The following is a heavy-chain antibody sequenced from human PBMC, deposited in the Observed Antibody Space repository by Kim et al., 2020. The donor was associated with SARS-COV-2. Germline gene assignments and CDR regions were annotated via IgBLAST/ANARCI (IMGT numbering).Heavy chain of an antibody. CDR3: ATEYAYSSGWWQLDY. V-gene: IGHV1-24*01. CDR1: GYTLTELS. J-gene: IGHJ4*02. CDR2: FDPEDGET. D-gene: IGHD6-19*01. Sequence: ASVKVSCKVSGYTLTELSMHWVRQAPGKGLEWMGGFDPEDGETIYAQKFQGRVTMTEDTSTDTAYMELSSLRSEDTAVYYCATEYAYSSGWWQLDYWGQGTLVTVSS.